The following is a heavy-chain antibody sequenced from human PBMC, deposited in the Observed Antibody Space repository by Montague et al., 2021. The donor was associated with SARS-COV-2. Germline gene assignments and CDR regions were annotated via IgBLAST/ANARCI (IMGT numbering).Heavy chain of an antibody. J-gene: IGHJ5*02. CDR2: INYSGGT. D-gene: IGHD3-10*01. CDR1: GGSISSQY. Sequence: SDTLSLTCAVSGGSISSQYWSFIRQPPGKGLEWIAYINYSGGTNYNPSLKSRVTISVDTSKNHFSLQLRSVTPADTDVYFCARATSVRGAVNWFDPWGQGTLVTVSS. V-gene: IGHV4-59*11. CDR3: ARATSVRGAVNWFDP.